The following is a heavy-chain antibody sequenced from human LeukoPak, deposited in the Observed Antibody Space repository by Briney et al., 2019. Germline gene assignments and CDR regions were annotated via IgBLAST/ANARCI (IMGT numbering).Heavy chain of an antibody. V-gene: IGHV1-2*02. D-gene: IGHD6-6*01. J-gene: IGHJ5*02. Sequence: ASVKVSCKASGYTFTGYYMHRVRQAPGQGLEWMGWINPNSGGTSYAQKFQGRVTMTRGTSISTVYMELSRLRSDDTAVYYCARLKSTISSGWFDPWGQGTLVTVSS. CDR2: INPNSGGT. CDR3: ARLKSTISSGWFDP. CDR1: GYTFTGYY.